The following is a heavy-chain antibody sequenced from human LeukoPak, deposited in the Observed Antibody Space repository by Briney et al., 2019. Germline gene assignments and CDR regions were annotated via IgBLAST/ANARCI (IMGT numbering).Heavy chain of an antibody. Sequence: ASVKVSCKASGYTFTSYAMNWVRQAPGQGLEWMGWINTNTGNPTYAQGFTGRFVFSLDTSVSTAYLQISSLKAEDTAVYYCARGSVTADFYYLDYWGQGTLVTVSS. D-gene: IGHD2-21*02. CDR3: ARGSVTADFYYLDY. CDR1: GYTFTSYA. CDR2: INTNTGNP. V-gene: IGHV7-4-1*02. J-gene: IGHJ4*02.